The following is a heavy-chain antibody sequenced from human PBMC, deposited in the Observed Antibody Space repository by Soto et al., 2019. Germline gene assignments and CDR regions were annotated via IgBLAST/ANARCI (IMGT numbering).Heavy chain of an antibody. J-gene: IGHJ6*02. CDR3: ERRSAMVHSGGRDF. CDR1: GYSFTTYW. CDR2: IYPSDSDT. D-gene: IGHD3-10*01. Sequence: GESLKISCKGSGYSFTTYWIGWGRQMPGKGLEWVGIIYPSDSDTRYSPSFQGQVTISADKSISTAYLQWSSLKASDTAIYYCERRSAMVHSGGRDFWGQGTTVPVSS. V-gene: IGHV5-51*01.